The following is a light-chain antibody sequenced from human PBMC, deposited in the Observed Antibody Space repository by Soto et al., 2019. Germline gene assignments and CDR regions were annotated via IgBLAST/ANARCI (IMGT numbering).Light chain of an antibody. J-gene: IGKJ3*01. CDR2: GAS. V-gene: IGKV1-39*01. CDR1: QTISNY. Sequence: DIQMTQSTASLAAALGDRITISCRASQTISNYLNWYHQKPGEAPKILIYGASTLQSGVPSSVSGRGSGTEFTLSISSLQPEDFGTYYCQQSYNVPFTFGPGTKVYVK. CDR3: QQSYNVPFT.